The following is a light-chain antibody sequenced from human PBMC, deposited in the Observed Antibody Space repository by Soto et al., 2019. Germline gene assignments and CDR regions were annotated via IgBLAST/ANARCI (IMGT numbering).Light chain of an antibody. V-gene: IGLV2-14*01. CDR3: ASYTSITTLYV. CDR2: EVS. Sequence: QSAVTQPASVSGSPGQSITISCTGSSSDVGGYDYVSWYQHHPGKGPKLILYEVSNRPSGVSDRFSGSKSGNTASLSISGLQAEDEADYYCASYTSITTLYVFGTGTKVTVL. J-gene: IGLJ1*01. CDR1: SSDVGGYDY.